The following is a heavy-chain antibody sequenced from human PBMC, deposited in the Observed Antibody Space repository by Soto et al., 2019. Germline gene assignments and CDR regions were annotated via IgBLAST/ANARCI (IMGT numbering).Heavy chain of an antibody. CDR2: ISAYNGNT. J-gene: IGHJ4*02. Sequence: ASVKVSCKASGCTFTSYGISWVRQAPGQGLEWMGWISAYNGNTNYAQKLQGRVTMTTDTSTSTAYMELRSLRSDDTAVYYCARDPLNHMGYGFDYWGQGTLVTVYS. CDR3: ARDPLNHMGYGFDY. V-gene: IGHV1-18*01. D-gene: IGHD4-17*01. CDR1: GCTFTSYG.